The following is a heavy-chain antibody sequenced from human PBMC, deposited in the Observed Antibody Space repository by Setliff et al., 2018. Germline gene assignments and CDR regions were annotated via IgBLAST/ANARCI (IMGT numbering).Heavy chain of an antibody. CDR3: ARGPRFDYESPTYRRRFDP. CDR1: GGSFSGYY. J-gene: IGHJ5*02. V-gene: IGHV4-34*01. CDR2: INHRGTT. Sequence: SETLSLTCAVYGGSFSGYYWNWIRQAPGKGLEWIGEINHRGTTSYTPSLKGRVTISVDTSKNLFSLKLSSVTAADMAVYFCARGPRFDYESPTYRRRFDPWGQGTAVTVSS. D-gene: IGHD3-22*01.